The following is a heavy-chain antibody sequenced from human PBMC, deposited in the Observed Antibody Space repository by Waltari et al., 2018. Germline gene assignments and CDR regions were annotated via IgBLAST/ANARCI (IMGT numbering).Heavy chain of an antibody. CDR3: ARGTATGTTDLAH. CDR2: IRHDEGT. Sequence: QVQLQESGPGLVKPSETLSLTCAVSGHSVSSGYYWGWIRQPPGKGLEWIGSIRHDEGTDYKPSLRGRVTISVDTSKNQFSLNLRSVTAADTAVYYCARGTATGTTDLAHWGQGALVTVSS. J-gene: IGHJ4*02. D-gene: IGHD1-1*01. V-gene: IGHV4-38-2*01. CDR1: GHSVSSGYY.